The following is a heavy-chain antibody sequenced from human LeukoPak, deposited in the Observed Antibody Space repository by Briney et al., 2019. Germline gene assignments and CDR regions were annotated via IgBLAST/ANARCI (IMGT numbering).Heavy chain of an antibody. Sequence: SETLSLTCTVSGGSISSSSYYWGWIRQPPGKGLEWIGSIYYSGSTYYNPSLKSRVTISVDTSKNQFSLKLSSVTAADTAVYYCARDNFVVVPAALSHYYGMDVWGQGTTVTVSS. CDR3: ARDNFVVVPAALSHYYGMDV. CDR2: IYYSGST. CDR1: GGSISSSSYY. J-gene: IGHJ6*02. V-gene: IGHV4-39*07. D-gene: IGHD2-2*01.